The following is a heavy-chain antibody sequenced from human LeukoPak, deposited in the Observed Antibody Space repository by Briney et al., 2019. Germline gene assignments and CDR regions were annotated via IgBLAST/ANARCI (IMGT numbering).Heavy chain of an antibody. CDR1: GGSISSGSYY. D-gene: IGHD3-10*01. V-gene: IGHV4-61*02. CDR3: ASGYYGSGSSLGY. J-gene: IGHJ4*02. Sequence: SETLSLTCTVSGGSISSGSYYWSWIRQPAGKGLEWIGRIYTSGSTNYNPSLKSRATISVDTSKNQFSLKLSSVTAADTAVYYCASGYYGSGSSLGYWGQGTLVTVSS. CDR2: IYTSGST.